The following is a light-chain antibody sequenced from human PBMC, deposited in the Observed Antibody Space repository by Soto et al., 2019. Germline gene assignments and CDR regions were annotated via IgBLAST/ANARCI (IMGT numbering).Light chain of an antibody. J-gene: IGLJ2*01. CDR2: YDS. Sequence: SYELTQPPSVAVAPGKTARISWGGNNIGSKSGHWYQQKPRQAPVLVIYYDSDRHSGIPERFSGSNSGNTATLTISRVEAGDEADYYCQVWDSSSDHVVFGGGTKLTVL. CDR1: NIGSKS. CDR3: QVWDSSSDHVV. V-gene: IGLV3-21*04.